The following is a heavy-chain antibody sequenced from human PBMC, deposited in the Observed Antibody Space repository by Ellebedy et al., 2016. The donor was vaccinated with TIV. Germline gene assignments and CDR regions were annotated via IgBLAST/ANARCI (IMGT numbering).Heavy chain of an antibody. D-gene: IGHD5-18*01. V-gene: IGHV1-18*04. CDR3: ARDGGYGYYYYGMDV. J-gene: IGHJ6*02. CDR2: ISAYNGNT. CDR1: GYTFTSYG. Sequence: ASVKVSXXASGYTFTSYGISWVRQAPGQGLEWMGWISAYNGNTNYAQKLQGRVTMTTDTSTSTAYMELRSLRSDDTAVYYCARDGGYGYYYYGMDVWGQGTTVTVSS.